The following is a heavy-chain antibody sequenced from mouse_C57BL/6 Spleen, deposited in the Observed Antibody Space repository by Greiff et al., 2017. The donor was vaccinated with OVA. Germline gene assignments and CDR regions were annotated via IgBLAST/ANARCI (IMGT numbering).Heavy chain of an antibody. CDR2: IHPNSGST. V-gene: IGHV1-64*01. J-gene: IGHJ4*01. Sequence: QVQLQQSGAELVKPGASVKLSCKASGYTFTSYWMHWVKQRPGQGLEWIGMIHPNSGSTNYNEKFKSKATLTVDKSSSTAYMQLSSLTSEDSAVYYCARKEEGYYGYYAMDYWGQGTSVTVSS. CDR3: ARKEEGYYGYYAMDY. D-gene: IGHD1-1*01. CDR1: GYTFTSYW.